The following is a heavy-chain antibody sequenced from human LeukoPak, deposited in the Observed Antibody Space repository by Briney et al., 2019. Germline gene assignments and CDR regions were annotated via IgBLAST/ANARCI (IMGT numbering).Heavy chain of an antibody. CDR3: ARPRNSVAGTRKNWFDP. V-gene: IGHV1-2*02. CDR2: INPNSGGT. J-gene: IGHJ5*02. CDR1: GYTFTSYD. D-gene: IGHD6-19*01. Sequence: AASVKVSCKASGYTFTSYDINWVRQATGQGLEWMGWINPNSGGTNYAQKFQGRVTMTRDTSISTAYMELSRLRSDDTAVYYCARPRNSVAGTRKNWFDPWGQGTLVTVSS.